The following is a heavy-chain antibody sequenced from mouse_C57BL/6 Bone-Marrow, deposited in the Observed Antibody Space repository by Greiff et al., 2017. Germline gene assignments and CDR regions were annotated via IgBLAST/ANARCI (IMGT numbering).Heavy chain of an antibody. CDR3: ARRPTRGSSYDYAMDY. J-gene: IGHJ4*01. Sequence: EVKVVESGGGLVKPGGSLKLSCAASGFTFSDYGMHWVRQAPEKGLEWVAYISSGSSTIYYADTVKGRFTISRDNANNTLFLQMTSLRSEDTAMYYCARRPTRGSSYDYAMDYWGQGTSVTVSS. D-gene: IGHD1-1*01. V-gene: IGHV5-17*01. CDR2: ISSGSSTI. CDR1: GFTFSDYG.